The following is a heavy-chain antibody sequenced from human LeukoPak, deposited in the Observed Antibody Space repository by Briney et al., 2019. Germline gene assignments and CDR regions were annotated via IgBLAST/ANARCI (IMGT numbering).Heavy chain of an antibody. CDR3: AAPLVSGSYYIEDDAFDI. Sequence: GTSVKVSCKASGFTFTSSAMQWVRQARGQRLGWIGWIVVGSGNTNYAQKFQERVTITRDMSTSTAYIELSSLRSDDTAVYYCAAPLVSGSYYIEDDAFDIWGQGTMVTVSS. CDR1: GFTFTSSA. V-gene: IGHV1-58*02. D-gene: IGHD1-26*01. CDR2: IVVGSGNT. J-gene: IGHJ3*02.